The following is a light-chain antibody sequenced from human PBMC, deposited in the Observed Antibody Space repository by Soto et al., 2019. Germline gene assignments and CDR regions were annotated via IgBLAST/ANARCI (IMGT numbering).Light chain of an antibody. V-gene: IGKV2D-29*01. CDR1: QSLLGSDGKTY. CDR2: EVS. J-gene: IGKJ4*01. Sequence: DIVMTQTPLSLSVTPGQPASISCKSSQSLLGSDGKTYLSWYLQKPGHPPQLLIFEVSNHFSGVSDRFSGSGSGKHFTLKISRVEAEDVGVYYCMQRVQFLRTLGGGPKVDSK. CDR3: MQRVQFLRT.